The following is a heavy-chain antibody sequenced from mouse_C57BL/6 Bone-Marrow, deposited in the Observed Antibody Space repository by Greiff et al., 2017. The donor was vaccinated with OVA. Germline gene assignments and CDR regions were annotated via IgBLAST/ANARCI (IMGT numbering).Heavy chain of an antibody. J-gene: IGHJ4*01. CDR2: INPSSGYT. CDR3: HEGSSGRGDY. Sequence: QVQLQQSGAELARPGASVKMSCKASGYTFTSYTMHWVKQRPGQGLEWIGYINPSSGYTKYNQKFKDKATLTADKSSSTAYMQLSSLTSEDSAVYYCHEGSSGRGDYWGQGTSVTVSS. V-gene: IGHV1-4*01. D-gene: IGHD3-2*02. CDR1: GYTFTSYT.